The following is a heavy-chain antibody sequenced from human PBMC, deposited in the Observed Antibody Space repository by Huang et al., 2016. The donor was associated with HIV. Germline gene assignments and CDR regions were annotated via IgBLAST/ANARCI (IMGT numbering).Heavy chain of an antibody. Sequence: EVQLVESGGGLVQPGGSLRLSCAASGFTFSSYWMHWVGQAPGKGWVCVSRINNDGSITTYADSGKGRITISRDNARNTMYLQMTTLSAGDTAVYYCARHRSSGGVEEAFDIWGPGTLVTVAS. CDR3: ARHRSSGGVEEAFDI. V-gene: IGHV3-74*03. CDR1: GFTFSSYW. CDR2: INNDGSIT. D-gene: IGHD2-8*02. J-gene: IGHJ3*02.